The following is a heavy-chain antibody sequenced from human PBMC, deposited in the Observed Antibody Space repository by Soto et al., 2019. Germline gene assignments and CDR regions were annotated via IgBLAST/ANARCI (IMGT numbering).Heavy chain of an antibody. D-gene: IGHD4-17*01. CDR1: GGSISGGVYY. CDR2: IFDGGST. J-gene: IGHJ2*01. V-gene: IGHV4-30-4*01. Sequence: QVQLQESGPGLVKPSQTPSLTCTVSGGSISGGVYYWSWIRQPPGKGLEWIGYIFDGGSTYYNPSLKRRVTLSVDTSKKQFSLRLSSVTAADTAVYYCAGEIIPLTTDWYFDLWGRGTLVTVSS. CDR3: AGEIIPLTTDWYFDL.